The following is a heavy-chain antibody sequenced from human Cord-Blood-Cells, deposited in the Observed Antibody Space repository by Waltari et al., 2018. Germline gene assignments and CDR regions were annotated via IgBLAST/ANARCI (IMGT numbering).Heavy chain of an antibody. V-gene: IGHV4-34*01. Sequence: QVQLQQWGAGLLKPSETLSLTCAVYGGSFSGYYWSWIRQPPGKGLEWLGEINHSGSTNYNPSLKSRVTISVDTSKNQFSLKLSSVTAADTAVYYCARLLGLVDAFDIWGQGTMVTVSS. CDR1: GGSFSGYY. J-gene: IGHJ3*02. D-gene: IGHD2-8*02. CDR3: ARLLGLVDAFDI. CDR2: INHSGST.